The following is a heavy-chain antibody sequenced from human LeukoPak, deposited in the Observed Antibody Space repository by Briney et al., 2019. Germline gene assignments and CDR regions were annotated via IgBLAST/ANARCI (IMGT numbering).Heavy chain of an antibody. J-gene: IGHJ4*02. CDR3: ARGHTAMGFDY. D-gene: IGHD5-18*01. V-gene: IGHV1-3*01. CDR1: GYTFTSYA. CDR2: INAGNGNT. Sequence: ASVNVSSKASGYTFTSYAMHWVRQAPGQRLEWMGWINAGNGNTKYSQKFQGRVTITRDTSASTAYMELSSLRSEDTAVYYCARGHTAMGFDYWGQGTLVTVSS.